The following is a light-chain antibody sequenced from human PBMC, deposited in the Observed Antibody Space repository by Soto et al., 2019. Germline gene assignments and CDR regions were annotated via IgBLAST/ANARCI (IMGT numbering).Light chain of an antibody. CDR1: QGVGRD. J-gene: IGKJ4*01. CDR2: HAS. V-gene: IGKV1-6*01. CDR3: LQDYSNPLT. Sequence: AIQMTQSPASLSASVGDTVIITCRASQGVGRDLGWYQQKPRKAPRLLIYHASNLLSGVPSRFSGSGSGTDFTLTIASLQPEDFATYFCLQDYSNPLTFGGGTKVENK.